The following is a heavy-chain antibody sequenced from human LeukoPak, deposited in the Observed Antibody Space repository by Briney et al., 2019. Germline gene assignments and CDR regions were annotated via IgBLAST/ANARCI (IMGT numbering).Heavy chain of an antibody. D-gene: IGHD1-7*01. CDR1: GFTFSSYE. J-gene: IGHJ4*02. Sequence: GGSLRLSCAASGFTFSSYEMNWVRQAPGKGLEWVSYISSSGSTIYYADSVKGRFTISRDNAKNSLYLQMNSLRAEDTAVYYCATGNYNRPFDYWGQGTLVTVSS. CDR2: ISSSGSTI. CDR3: ATGNYNRPFDY. V-gene: IGHV3-48*03.